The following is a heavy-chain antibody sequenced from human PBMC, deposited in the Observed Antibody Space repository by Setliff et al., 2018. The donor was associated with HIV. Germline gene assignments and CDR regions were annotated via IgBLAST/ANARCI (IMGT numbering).Heavy chain of an antibody. J-gene: IGHJ4*02. V-gene: IGHV4-30-4*08. CDR3: ARRIYGNNPYFDY. CDR1: GGSISNGDHY. D-gene: IGHD4-17*01. CDR2: IYYTGDT. Sequence: PSETLSLTCTVSGGSISNGDHYWAWIRQSPGKGLEWIGYIYYTGDTYYRSPLESRVTISVDTSNNQFSLKLSSVTAADTAIYYCARRIYGNNPYFDYWSQGTLVTVSS.